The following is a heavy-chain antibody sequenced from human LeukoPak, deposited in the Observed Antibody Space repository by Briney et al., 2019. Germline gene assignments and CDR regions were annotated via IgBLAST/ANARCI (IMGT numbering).Heavy chain of an antibody. CDR3: ARPRGCGSSRCNNFDY. V-gene: IGHV3-48*03. CDR1: GFTFSSYE. D-gene: IGHD2-2*01. CDR2: ISSSGSII. J-gene: IGHJ4*02. Sequence: GGSLRFSCAASGFTFSSYEMNWVRQAPGKGLEWVSYISSSGSIIYYADSVKGRFTISRDNAKNSLYLQMNRLRAEDTAVYYCARPRGCGSSRCNNFDYWGQGTLVTVSS.